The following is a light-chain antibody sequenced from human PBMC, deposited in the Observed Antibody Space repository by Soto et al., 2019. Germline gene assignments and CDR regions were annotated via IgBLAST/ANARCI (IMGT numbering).Light chain of an antibody. CDR2: AAS. CDR1: QGISNY. Sequence: DIQMTQSPSSLSTSVGDRVTITCRASQGISNYLAWYQQKPGKVPKLLIYAASTLQSGVPPRFSGSGSGTDFTLTISSLQPEDVATYYCQKYYSVPFTFGPGTRVDIK. V-gene: IGKV1-27*01. CDR3: QKYYSVPFT. J-gene: IGKJ3*01.